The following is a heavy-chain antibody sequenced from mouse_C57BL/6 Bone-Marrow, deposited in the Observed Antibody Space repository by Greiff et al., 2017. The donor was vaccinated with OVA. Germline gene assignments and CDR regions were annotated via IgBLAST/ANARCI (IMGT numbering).Heavy chain of an antibody. CDR3: SSYYGNWAWFAY. D-gene: IGHD2-1*01. J-gene: IGHJ3*01. CDR2: IWGDGST. Sequence: VQRVESGPGLVAPSQSLSITCTVSGFSLTSYGVSWVRQPPGKGLEWLGVIWGDGSTNYHSALISRLSISKENSKCLVFLKLNCLQTDYTATYYCSSYYGNWAWFAYWGQGTLVTVSA. V-gene: IGHV2-3*01. CDR1: GFSLTSYG.